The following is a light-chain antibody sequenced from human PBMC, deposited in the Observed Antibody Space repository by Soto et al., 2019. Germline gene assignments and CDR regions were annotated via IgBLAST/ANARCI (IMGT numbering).Light chain of an antibody. CDR2: SNN. V-gene: IGLV1-44*01. Sequence: QSVLTQPPSASGTPGQRVTISCSGSSSNIGSNTVNWYQQLPGTAPKLLIYSNNQRPSGVPDRCSGSKSGTSASLAISGLQSGDEADYYCAAWDDSLNGFDVFGTGTKVTV. J-gene: IGLJ1*01. CDR1: SSNIGSNT. CDR3: AAWDDSLNGFDV.